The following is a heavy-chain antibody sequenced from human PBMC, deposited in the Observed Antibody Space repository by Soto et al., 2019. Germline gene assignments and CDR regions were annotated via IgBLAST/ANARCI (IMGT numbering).Heavy chain of an antibody. CDR2: IWYDGSNK. Sequence: GGSLRLSCAASGFTFSSYGMHWVRQAPGKGLEWVAVIWYDGSNKYYADSVKGRFTISRDNSKNTLYLQMNSLRAEDTAVYYCARGQSGDAYYYYMDVWGKGTTVTVSS. D-gene: IGHD2-21*02. CDR1: GFTFSSYG. J-gene: IGHJ6*03. V-gene: IGHV3-33*01. CDR3: ARGQSGDAYYYYMDV.